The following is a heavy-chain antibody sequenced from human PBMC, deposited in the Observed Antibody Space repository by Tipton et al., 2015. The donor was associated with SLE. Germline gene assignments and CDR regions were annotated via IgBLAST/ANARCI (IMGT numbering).Heavy chain of an antibody. CDR1: GGSISSGDYH. D-gene: IGHD4-17*01. CDR2: ISATGGT. CDR3: ARGGNTVIKY. Sequence: TLSLTCAVSGGSISSGDYHWNWIRQSAGEGLEWLGRISATGGTYYNPSLNSPVTMSIDTSKNQFSLRLRSVTAADTAVYYCARGGNTVIKYWGQGTLVTVSS. V-gene: IGHV4-61*02. J-gene: IGHJ4*02.